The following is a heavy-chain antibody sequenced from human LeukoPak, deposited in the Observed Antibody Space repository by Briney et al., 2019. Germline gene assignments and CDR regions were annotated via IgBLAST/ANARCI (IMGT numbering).Heavy chain of an antibody. J-gene: IGHJ4*02. CDR3: AKDFIAVTGGIDF. V-gene: IGHV3-9*01. D-gene: IGHD6-19*01. CDR1: GFTFDDYA. Sequence: PGGSLRLSCSGSGFTFDDYAMHWVRQAPGKGLEWVSSISWNSGKIAYADSVKGRFTMSRDNAKNALYLQMNSLRPEDTAFYYCAKDFIAVTGGIDFWGRGTLVTVSA. CDR2: ISWNSGKI.